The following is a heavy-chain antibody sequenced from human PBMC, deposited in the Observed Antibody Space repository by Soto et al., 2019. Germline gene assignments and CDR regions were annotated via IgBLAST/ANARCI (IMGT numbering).Heavy chain of an antibody. D-gene: IGHD2-2*01. CDR2: IVPIFGTA. Sequence: QVQLVQSGAEVKKPGSSVKVSCKASGGTFSSYAISWVRQAPGQGLEWMGGIVPIFGTANYAQKFQGRVTITADESTSTAYMELSSLRSEDTAVYYCARAVRCSSTSCSKYYYYGMDVWGQGTTVTVSS. J-gene: IGHJ6*02. CDR3: ARAVRCSSTSCSKYYYYGMDV. V-gene: IGHV1-69*01. CDR1: GGTFSSYA.